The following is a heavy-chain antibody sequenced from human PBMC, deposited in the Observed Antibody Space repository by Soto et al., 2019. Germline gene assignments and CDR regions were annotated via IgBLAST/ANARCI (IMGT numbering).Heavy chain of an antibody. V-gene: IGHV3-49*03. D-gene: IGHD6-13*01. Sequence: HPGGSLRLSCTASGFTFGDYAMSWFRQAPGKGLEWVGFIRSKAYGGTTEYAASVKGRFTISRDDSKSIAYLQMNSLKTEDTAVYYCTRDSSSSWYNFRYYYCGMDVWCQGTTVTVSS. CDR1: GFTFGDYA. J-gene: IGHJ6*02. CDR2: IRSKAYGGTT. CDR3: TRDSSSSWYNFRYYYCGMDV.